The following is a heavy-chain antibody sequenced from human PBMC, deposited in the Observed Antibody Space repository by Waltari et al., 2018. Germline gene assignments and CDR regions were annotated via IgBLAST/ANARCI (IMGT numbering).Heavy chain of an antibody. CDR2: TXNKANXYTT. J-gene: IGHJ4*02. CDR1: GFTFSDHY. Sequence: EVQLXESGXGLVQPGGSLRLSCVVSGFTFSDHYMDWVRQAPGKGLEXVGRTXNKANXYTTEYAASVXGRFIISRDDSKNSLYLXMNSLKTEXTAVYXCTSRHSGSSDXWGQGTLVTVSS. D-gene: IGHD1-26*01. CDR3: TSRHSGSSDX. V-gene: IGHV3-72*01.